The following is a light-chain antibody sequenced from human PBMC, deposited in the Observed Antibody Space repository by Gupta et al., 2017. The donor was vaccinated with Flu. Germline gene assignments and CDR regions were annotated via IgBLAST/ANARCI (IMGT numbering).Light chain of an antibody. V-gene: IGLV5-45*03. J-gene: IGLJ3*02. Sequence: QAVLTPPSFLSASPGASASLTCTLRSGINVGTYRIYWYQQKPGSPPQYLLRYKADSDKQQGSGVPSRFSGTKDASANAGILLVSGLQSEDEADYYCMIWRSSAWVFGGGTKLTVL. CDR2: YKADSDK. CDR3: MIWRSSAWV. CDR1: SGINVGTYR.